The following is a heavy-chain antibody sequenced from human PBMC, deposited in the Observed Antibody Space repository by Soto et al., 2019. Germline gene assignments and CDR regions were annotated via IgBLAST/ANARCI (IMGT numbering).Heavy chain of an antibody. J-gene: IGHJ4*02. CDR2: ISGSGATT. Sequence: GGSLRLSCAASGFIFSNYVMSWVRQAPGRGLEWVSAISGSGATTYYPDSVKGRFTISRDNSKNTLYLQMNNLRADDTAVYYCTKGGIPRRYNIPKVDFDYWGQGSLVTVSS. CDR1: GFIFSNYV. V-gene: IGHV3-23*01. D-gene: IGHD1-1*01. CDR3: TKGGIPRRYNIPKVDFDY.